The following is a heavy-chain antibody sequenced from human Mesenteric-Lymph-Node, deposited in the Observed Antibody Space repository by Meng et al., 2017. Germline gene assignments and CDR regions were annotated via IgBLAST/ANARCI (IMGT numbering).Heavy chain of an antibody. CDR1: GGSISSYY. J-gene: IGHJ4*02. Sequence: QVQLQESGPGLVKPLQTLSLTCTVSGGSISSYYWSWIRQPPGKGLEWIGYIHYSGSTNYNPSLKSRVTISVETSKIQFSLKVSSVTAADTAVYYCARSPRPYEFDYWGQGTLVTVSS. V-gene: IGHV4-59*01. CDR3: ARSPRPYEFDY. D-gene: IGHD3-3*01. CDR2: IHYSGST.